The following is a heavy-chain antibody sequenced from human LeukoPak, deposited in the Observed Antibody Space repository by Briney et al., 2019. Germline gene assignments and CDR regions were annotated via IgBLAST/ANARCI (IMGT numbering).Heavy chain of an antibody. D-gene: IGHD2-21*01. CDR1: GFTFSSYW. CDR3: TRERLWWDHGAFDI. Sequence: PGGSLRLSCAASGFTFSSYWMSWVRQAPGKGLEWVANIKQDGSEKYYVDSVKGRFTISRDNAKNSLCLQMNSLRAEDTAVYYCTRERLWWDHGAFDIWGQGTMVTASS. J-gene: IGHJ3*02. V-gene: IGHV3-7*01. CDR2: IKQDGSEK.